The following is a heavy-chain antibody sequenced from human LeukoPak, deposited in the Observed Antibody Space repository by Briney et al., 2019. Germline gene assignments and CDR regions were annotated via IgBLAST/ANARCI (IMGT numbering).Heavy chain of an antibody. CDR2: ISWDGGST. D-gene: IGHD3-22*01. J-gene: IGHJ4*02. V-gene: IGHV3-43D*03. Sequence: PGGSLRLXCAASGFTFDDYAMHWVRQAPGKGLEWVSLISWDGGSTYYADSVKGRFTISRDNSKNSLYLQMNSLRAEDTALYYCAKDSSGYYWDYWGQGTLVTVSS. CDR1: GFTFDDYA. CDR3: AKDSSGYYWDY.